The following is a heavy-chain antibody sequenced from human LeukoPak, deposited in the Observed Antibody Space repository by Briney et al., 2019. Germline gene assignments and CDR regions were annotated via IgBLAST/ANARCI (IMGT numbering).Heavy chain of an antibody. D-gene: IGHD6-19*01. CDR3: ARGRRTAVAGYYYYGMDV. CDR2: INHSGST. CDR1: GGSFSGYY. Sequence: PSETLSLTCAVYGGSFSGYYWSWIRQPPGKGLEWIGEINHSGSTNYNPSLKSRVTISVDTSKNQFSLKLSSVTAADTAVYYCARGRRTAVAGYYYYGMDVWGQGTTVTVSS. V-gene: IGHV4-34*01. J-gene: IGHJ6*02.